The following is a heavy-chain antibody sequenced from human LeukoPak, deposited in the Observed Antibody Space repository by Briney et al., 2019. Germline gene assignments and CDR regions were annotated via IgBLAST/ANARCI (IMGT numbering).Heavy chain of an antibody. CDR1: GLTFSSYW. CDR3: ARVHSGWVDY. J-gene: IGHJ4*02. V-gene: IGHV3-7*01. Sequence: GGSLRRSCAASGLTFSSYWMSWVRQAPGKGLEWVANIKQDGSEKYYVDSVKGRFTISRDNAKNSLYLQMNSLRAEDTAVYYCARVHSGWVDYWGQGTLVTVSS. D-gene: IGHD5-12*01. CDR2: IKQDGSEK.